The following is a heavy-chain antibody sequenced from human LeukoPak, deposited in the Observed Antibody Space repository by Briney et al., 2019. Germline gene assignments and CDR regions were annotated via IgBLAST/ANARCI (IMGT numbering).Heavy chain of an antibody. V-gene: IGHV3-23*01. CDR3: AKDRTDSSSWYLYYFDY. CDR1: GFTFSSYA. J-gene: IGHJ4*02. Sequence: GGSLRLSCAASGFTFSSYAMSWVRQAPGKGLEWVSAISGSGGSTYYADSVKGRFTISRDNSKNTLYLQMNSLRAEDTAVYYCAKDRTDSSSWYLYYFDYWGQGALVTVSS. D-gene: IGHD6-13*01. CDR2: ISGSGGST.